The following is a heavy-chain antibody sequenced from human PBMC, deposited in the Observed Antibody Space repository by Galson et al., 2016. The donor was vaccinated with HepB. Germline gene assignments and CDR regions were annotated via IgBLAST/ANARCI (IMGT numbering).Heavy chain of an antibody. Sequence: SVKVSCKASGGTLRIYTFIWVRQAPGQGLEWMGRIIPILGAADYAQMLQDRVTITADTATRTSYMELSGLRSDDTAVYYGSSQSEQRGGSEESWGQGTTVTVSS. CDR1: GGTLRIYT. J-gene: IGHJ6*02. V-gene: IGHV1-69*08. CDR2: IIPILGAA. D-gene: IGHD3-16*01. CDR3: SSQSEQRGGSEES.